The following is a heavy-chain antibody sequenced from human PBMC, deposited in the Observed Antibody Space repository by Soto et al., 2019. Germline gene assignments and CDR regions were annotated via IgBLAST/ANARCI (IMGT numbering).Heavy chain of an antibody. Sequence: GASVKVSCKASGYTFISYYIHWIRQAPGLGLEWMGMINPRTGDRTSAQKFQGRVTMTSDTSTSTVYMELRSLRFEDTAVYYCARGFPGSSRQGWCDPWGQGTRVTVSS. V-gene: IGHV1-46*01. CDR2: INPRTGDR. D-gene: IGHD2-2*01. CDR3: ARGFPGSSRQGWCDP. CDR1: GYTFISYY. J-gene: IGHJ5*02.